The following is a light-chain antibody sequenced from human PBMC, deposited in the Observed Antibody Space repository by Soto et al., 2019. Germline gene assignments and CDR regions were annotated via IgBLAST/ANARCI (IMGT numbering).Light chain of an antibody. Sequence: EIVLTQSPGTLSLSPGERATLSCGASQSVSSNLAWYQQKPGQAPRILIYDASNRATGIPPRFSRSGSGTASALTISSLEPEDFAVYYCHRPSKRLLTFAGGTKVQLK. J-gene: IGKJ4*01. CDR1: QSVSSN. CDR3: HRPSKRLLT. CDR2: DAS. V-gene: IGKV3-11*01.